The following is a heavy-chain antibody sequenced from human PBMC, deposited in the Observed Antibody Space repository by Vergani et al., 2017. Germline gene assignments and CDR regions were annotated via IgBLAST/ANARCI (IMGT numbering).Heavy chain of an antibody. V-gene: IGHV3-43*01. CDR3: AKHFRGWGIDY. CDR1: GFTFDDYN. Sequence: EVQLVESGGVVVQPGGSLRLSCAASGFTFDDYNMHWVRQAPGKGLEWVSLISWDGGSTYYADSVKGRFTLSRDFSKNTLYLQMNSLRTDDTATYYCAKHFRGWGIDYWGQGTQVIVSS. CDR2: ISWDGGST. D-gene: IGHD3-16*01. J-gene: IGHJ4*02.